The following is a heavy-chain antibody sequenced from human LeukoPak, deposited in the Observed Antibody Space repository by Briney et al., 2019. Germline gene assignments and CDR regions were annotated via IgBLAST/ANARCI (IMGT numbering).Heavy chain of an antibody. Sequence: GGSLRLSCAASGFTFDDYAMHWVRQAPGKGLEWVSLISGDGGSTYYADSVKGRFTISRDNSKNSLYLQMNSLRTEDTALYYCAKASPALLWFGELNYGMDVWGQGTMVTVSS. D-gene: IGHD3-10*01. CDR2: ISGDGGST. CDR3: AKASPALLWFGELNYGMDV. V-gene: IGHV3-43*02. CDR1: GFTFDDYA. J-gene: IGHJ6*02.